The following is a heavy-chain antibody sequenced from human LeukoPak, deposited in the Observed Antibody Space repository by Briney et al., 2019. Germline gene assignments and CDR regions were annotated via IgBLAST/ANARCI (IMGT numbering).Heavy chain of an antibody. D-gene: IGHD3-22*01. V-gene: IGHV4-59*01. CDR3: ARYGRDSSGCLFDY. Sequence: SETLSLTCTVSGGSISSYYWSWIRQPPGKGLEWIGYIYYSGSTNYNPSLKSRVTISVDTSKNQFSLKLSSVTAADTAVYYCARYGRDSSGCLFDYWGQGTLVTVSS. J-gene: IGHJ4*02. CDR1: GGSISSYY. CDR2: IYYSGST.